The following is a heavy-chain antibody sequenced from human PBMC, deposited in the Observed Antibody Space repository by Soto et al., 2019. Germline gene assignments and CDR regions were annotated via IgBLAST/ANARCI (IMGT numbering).Heavy chain of an antibody. CDR2: INHSGST. Sequence: SETLSLTCAVYGWSFSGYYWSWIRQPPGKGLEWIGEINHSGSTNYNPSLKSRVTISVDTSKNQFSLKLSSVTAADTAVYYCARGSDYYDSSGYRPDDAFDIWGQGTMVT. V-gene: IGHV4-34*01. CDR1: GWSFSGYY. CDR3: ARGSDYYDSSGYRPDDAFDI. J-gene: IGHJ3*02. D-gene: IGHD3-22*01.